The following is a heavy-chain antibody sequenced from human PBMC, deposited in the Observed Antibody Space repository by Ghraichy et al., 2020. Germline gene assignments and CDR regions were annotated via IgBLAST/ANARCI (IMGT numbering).Heavy chain of an antibody. J-gene: IGHJ3*02. D-gene: IGHD2-15*01. CDR3: SRDSYGSGKTADAFDI. CDR2: ISNRNYGGTT. CDR1: GFTFGDYA. V-gene: IGHV3-49*03. Sequence: GGSLRLSYSASGFTFGDYAISWFRQAPGKGLEWVGFISNRNYGGTTEYAASVKGSFSISRDDSKSIAYLDMNNLKAEDTAMYYCSRDSYGSGKTADAFDIWDQGTMVTVSS.